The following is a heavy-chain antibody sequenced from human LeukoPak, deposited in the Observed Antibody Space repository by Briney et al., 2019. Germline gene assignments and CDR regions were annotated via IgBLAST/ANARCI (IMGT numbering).Heavy chain of an antibody. V-gene: IGHV3-7*01. Sequence: GGSLRPSCEASGFTFSDYWMSWVRQAPGKGLEWVANIKEDGNEKYYVDSVKGRFTISRDNAKNAVYLQMNSLTAEDTAVYYCARGKLDFAFWGQGTLVTVSS. CDR2: IKEDGNEK. D-gene: IGHD3-9*01. J-gene: IGHJ4*02. CDR1: GFTFSDYW. CDR3: ARGKLDFAF.